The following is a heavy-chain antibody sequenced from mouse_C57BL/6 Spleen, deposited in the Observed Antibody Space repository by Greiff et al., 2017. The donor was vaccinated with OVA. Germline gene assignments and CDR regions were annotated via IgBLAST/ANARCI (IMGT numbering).Heavy chain of an antibody. J-gene: IGHJ4*01. CDR1: GYTFTSYG. Sequence: VQLKESGAELVRPGSSVKMSCKTSGYTFTSYGINWVKQRPGQGLEWIGYIYIGNGYTEYNEKFKGKSTLTVDKSSSTAYMQLSSLTSEDSAVYYCARSPYGSSGVYAMDYWGQGTSVTVSS. V-gene: IGHV1-58*01. CDR2: IYIGNGYT. D-gene: IGHD1-1*01. CDR3: ARSPYGSSGVYAMDY.